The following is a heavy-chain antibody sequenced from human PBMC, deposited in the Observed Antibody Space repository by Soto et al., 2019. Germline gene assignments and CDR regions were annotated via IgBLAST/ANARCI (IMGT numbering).Heavy chain of an antibody. Sequence: PGGSLRLSCAASGFTFSNYAMTWVRQAQGKGLEWVSGVTRGGSAYYADSVKGRFTISRDNSKNTVFLQMNSLRAEDTAIYYCAKDDCSICNGPAYNFDMDVWGQGTTVTVSS. D-gene: IGHD2-15*01. CDR1: GFTFSNYA. CDR2: VTRGGSA. V-gene: IGHV3-23*01. CDR3: AKDDCSICNGPAYNFDMDV. J-gene: IGHJ6*02.